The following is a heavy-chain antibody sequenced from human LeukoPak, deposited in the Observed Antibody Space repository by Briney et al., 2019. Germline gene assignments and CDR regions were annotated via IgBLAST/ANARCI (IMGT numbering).Heavy chain of an antibody. CDR1: GVTFSSYA. D-gene: IGHD3-9*01. Sequence: GRSLRLSCAASGVTFSSYARHWVRQAPGKGLEWVADISYDGSNKYYADSVKGRLTISRDNSKSQVYMHMNSLRAEDTATYYCARSPYYDILAGFYYYFDYWGQGTLVTVSS. CDR2: ISYDGSNK. CDR3: ARSPYYDILAGFYYYFDY. V-gene: IGHV3-30-3*01. J-gene: IGHJ4*02.